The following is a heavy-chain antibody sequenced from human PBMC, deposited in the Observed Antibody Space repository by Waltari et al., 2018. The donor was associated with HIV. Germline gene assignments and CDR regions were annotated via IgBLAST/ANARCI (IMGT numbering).Heavy chain of an antibody. V-gene: IGHV1-69*01. Sequence: QVQLVQSGAEVKKPGSSVKVSCKASGGTFSSYAISWVRQAPGQGLEWMGGIIPIFGTANYAQKFQGRVTITADESTSTAYMELSSLRSEDTAVYYCARLPPHRYVEYYYYGMDVWGQGTTVTVSS. D-gene: IGHD3-16*01. CDR2: IIPIFGTA. CDR1: GGTFSSYA. J-gene: IGHJ6*02. CDR3: ARLPPHRYVEYYYYGMDV.